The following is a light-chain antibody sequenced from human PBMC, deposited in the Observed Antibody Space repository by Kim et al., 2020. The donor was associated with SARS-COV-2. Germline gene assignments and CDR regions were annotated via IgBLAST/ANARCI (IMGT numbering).Light chain of an antibody. CDR3: QQLT. CDR2: DAS. V-gene: IGKV3-11*01. CDR1: QSVSSY. Sequence: SPATLSLSPGESATLSCRASQSVSSYLAWYQQKPGQAPRLLIYDASNRATGIPARFSGSGSGTDFTLTISSLEPEDFAVYYCQQLTFGGGTKVEIK. J-gene: IGKJ4*01.